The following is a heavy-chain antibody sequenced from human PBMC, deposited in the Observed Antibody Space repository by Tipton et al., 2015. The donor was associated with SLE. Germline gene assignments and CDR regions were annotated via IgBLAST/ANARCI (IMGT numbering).Heavy chain of an antibody. J-gene: IGHJ2*01. CDR1: GFTFSSYA. CDR3: ASSLLTVFAGFDY. Sequence: SLRLSCAASGFTFSSYAMHWVRQAPGKGLEWVAVISYDGSNKYYADSVKGRFTISRDNSKNTLYLQMNSLRAEDTAVYYCASSLLTVFAGFDYWGRGTLVTVSS. V-gene: IGHV3-30*04. CDR2: ISYDGSNK. D-gene: IGHD3-3*01.